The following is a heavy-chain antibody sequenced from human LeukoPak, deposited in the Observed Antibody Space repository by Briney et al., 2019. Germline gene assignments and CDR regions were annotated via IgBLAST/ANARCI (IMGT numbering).Heavy chain of an antibody. Sequence: ASVKVSCKASGYTFTSYAMNWVRQAPGQGLEWMGWINTNTGNPTYAQGFTGRFVLSLGTSVSTAYLQISSLKAEDTAVYYCARAFVPGRVYSSSWYLQMTGYWGQGTLVTVSP. CDR3: ARAFVPGRVYSSSWYLQMTGY. CDR1: GYTFTSYA. V-gene: IGHV7-4-1*02. D-gene: IGHD6-13*01. J-gene: IGHJ4*02. CDR2: INTNTGNP.